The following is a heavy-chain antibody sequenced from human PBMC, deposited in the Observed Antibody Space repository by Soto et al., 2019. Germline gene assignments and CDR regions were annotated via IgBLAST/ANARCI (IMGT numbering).Heavy chain of an antibody. CDR3: ARDKITGLFDY. CDR2: INHSGST. J-gene: IGHJ4*02. V-gene: IGHV4-39*07. CDR1: GGSISSSIYY. D-gene: IGHD2-8*02. Sequence: PSETLSLTCTVSGGSISSSIYYWGWIRQPPGTGLEWIGEINHSGSTNYNPSLKSRVTISVDTSKNQFSLKLTSVTAADTAVYYCARDKITGLFDYWGQGTLVT.